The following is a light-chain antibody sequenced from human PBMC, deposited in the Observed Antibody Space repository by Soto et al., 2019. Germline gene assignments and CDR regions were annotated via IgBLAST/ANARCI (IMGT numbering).Light chain of an antibody. Sequence: EIVLTQSPSNMSLSPGERATLSCRASQNIGNFLAWYQHKPGQAPRLLIYDASKRATGIPARFSGSGSGTDFTLPISSLEPADFAVYYCQQRNTWPPLFAFGPGTRVDIK. J-gene: IGKJ3*01. CDR1: QNIGNF. V-gene: IGKV3-11*01. CDR2: DAS. CDR3: QQRNTWPPLFA.